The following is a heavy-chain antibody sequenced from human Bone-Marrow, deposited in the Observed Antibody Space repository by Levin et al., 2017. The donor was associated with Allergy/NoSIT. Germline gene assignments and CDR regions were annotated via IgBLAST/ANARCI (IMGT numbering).Heavy chain of an antibody. V-gene: IGHV3-23*01. J-gene: IGHJ4*02. CDR2: ISGSGATT. CDR1: GFTFSSYA. D-gene: IGHD6-19*01. Sequence: SCDASGFTFSSYAMGWVRQAPGKGLEWVSLISGSGATTDYAGSVGGRFTISRDNSKNTLYLRMNSLRAEDTAIYYCVRDPTAVAGYYFDYWGQGILVTVSS. CDR3: VRDPTAVAGYYFDY.